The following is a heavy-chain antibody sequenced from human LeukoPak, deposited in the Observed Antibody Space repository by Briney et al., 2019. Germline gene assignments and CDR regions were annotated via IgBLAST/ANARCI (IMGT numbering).Heavy chain of an antibody. CDR1: GGTFSSYA. D-gene: IGHD5-24*01. Sequence: GASVKVSCKASGGTFSSYAISWVRQAPGQGLEWMGGIIPIFGTANYAQKFQGRVTITTDESTSTAYMELSSLRSEDTAVYYCAREIREEMAPEVETDAFDIWGQGTMVTVSS. CDR3: AREIREEMAPEVETDAFDI. V-gene: IGHV1-69*05. CDR2: IIPIFGTA. J-gene: IGHJ3*02.